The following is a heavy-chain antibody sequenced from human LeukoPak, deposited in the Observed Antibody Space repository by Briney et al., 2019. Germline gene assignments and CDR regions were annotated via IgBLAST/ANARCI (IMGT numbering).Heavy chain of an antibody. Sequence: ASVKVSCKASGYTFASYYMHWVRQAPGQGLEWMGIINPSGGSTSYAQKFQGRVTMTRDTSTSTVYMELSSLRSEDTAVYYCARGYQYYYDSSGYPPNYWGQGTLVTVSS. D-gene: IGHD3-22*01. CDR3: ARGYQYYYDSSGYPPNY. CDR1: GYTFASYY. V-gene: IGHV1-46*01. J-gene: IGHJ4*02. CDR2: INPSGGST.